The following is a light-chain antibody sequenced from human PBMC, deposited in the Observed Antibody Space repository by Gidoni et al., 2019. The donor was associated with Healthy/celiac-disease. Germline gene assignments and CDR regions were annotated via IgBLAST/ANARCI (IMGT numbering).Light chain of an antibody. CDR1: QSISSY. V-gene: IGKV1-39*01. CDR2: AAS. J-gene: IGKJ4*01. CDR3: QQSYSPLT. Sequence: DIQMTQSPSSLSASVGDRVTITCRASQSISSYLNWYQQKPGKAPKLLIYAASSLQSGVPSRFSGSGSGTDFTLTISSLQPEDFATYYCQQSYSPLTFGGGTKVESK.